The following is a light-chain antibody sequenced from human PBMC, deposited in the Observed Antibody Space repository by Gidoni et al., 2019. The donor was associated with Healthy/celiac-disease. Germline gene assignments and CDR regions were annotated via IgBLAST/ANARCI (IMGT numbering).Light chain of an antibody. J-gene: IGKJ1*01. CDR3: QQYYSYPRT. CDR1: QGISSY. Sequence: AIRMTQSPSSLSASTGDRVTITWRASQGISSYLAWYQQKPGNAPKLLIYAASTLQSGVPSRFSGSGSGTDFTLTISCLQSEDFAAYYCQQYYSYPRTFGQGTKVEIK. V-gene: IGKV1-8*01. CDR2: AAS.